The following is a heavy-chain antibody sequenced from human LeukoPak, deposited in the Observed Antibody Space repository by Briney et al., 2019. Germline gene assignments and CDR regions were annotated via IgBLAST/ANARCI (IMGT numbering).Heavy chain of an antibody. V-gene: IGHV3-7*01. CDR3: ARTVYDYVWGGYRFVALDY. CDR2: IKQDGSEK. D-gene: IGHD3-16*02. J-gene: IGHJ4*02. Sequence: GGSLRLSCAASGFTFSSYWMSWVRQAPGKGLEWVANIKQDGSEKYYVDSVKGRFTISRDNAKNSLYLQMNSLRAEDTAVYYCARTVYDYVWGGYRFVALDYWGQGTLVTVSS. CDR1: GFTFSSYW.